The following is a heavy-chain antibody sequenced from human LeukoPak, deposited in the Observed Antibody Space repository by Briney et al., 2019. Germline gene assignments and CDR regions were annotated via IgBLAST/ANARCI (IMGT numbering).Heavy chain of an antibody. CDR3: AHRGKWYYYDSSGLFDY. Sequence: SETLSLTCIVSGGSISSSSYYWGWIRQPPGKGLEWIGSIYYSGSTYYNPSLKSRVTISVDTSKNQFSLKLSSVTAADTAVYYCAHRGKWYYYDSSGLFDYWGQGTLVTVSS. J-gene: IGHJ4*02. V-gene: IGHV4-39*01. CDR1: GGSISSSSYY. CDR2: IYYSGST. D-gene: IGHD3-22*01.